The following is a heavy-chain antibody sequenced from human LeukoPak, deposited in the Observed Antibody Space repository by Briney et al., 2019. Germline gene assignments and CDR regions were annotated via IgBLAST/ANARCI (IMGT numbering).Heavy chain of an antibody. V-gene: IGHV4-59*01. CDR2: IYYSGST. CDR1: GGSSSSYY. CDR3: ARDLGYGSSRRGWYFDL. Sequence: PSETLSLTCTVSGGSSSSYYWSWIRQPPGKGLEWIGYIYYSGSTNYNPSLKSRVTVSVDTSKNQFSLKLSSVTAADTAVYYCARDLGYGSSRRGWYFDLWGRGTLVTVSS. D-gene: IGHD6-13*01. J-gene: IGHJ2*01.